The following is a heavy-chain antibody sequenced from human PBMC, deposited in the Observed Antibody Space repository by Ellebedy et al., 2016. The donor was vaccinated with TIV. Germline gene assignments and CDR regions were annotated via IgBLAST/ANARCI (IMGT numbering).Heavy chain of an antibody. D-gene: IGHD5-18*01. CDR2: VSYDGSNK. J-gene: IGHJ3*02. CDR3: ARDRGYSYGLWAFDI. Sequence: GESLKISCAASGFTFSNYAMHWVRQAPGKGLEWVAVVSYDGSNKYYADSVKGRFTISRDNSKNTLYLQMNSLRAEDTAVYYCARDRGYSYGLWAFDIWGQGTMVTVSS. CDR1: GFTFSNYA. V-gene: IGHV3-30*14.